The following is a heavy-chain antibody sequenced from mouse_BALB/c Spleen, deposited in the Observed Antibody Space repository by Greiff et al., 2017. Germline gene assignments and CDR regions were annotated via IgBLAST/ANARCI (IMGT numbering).Heavy chain of an antibody. V-gene: IGHV5-6-4*01. D-gene: IGHD2-9*01. Sequence: EVMLVESGGGLVKPGGSLKLSCAASGFTFSSYTMSWVRQTPEKRLEWVATISSGGSYTYYPDSVKGRFTISRDNAKNTLYLQMSSLKSEDTAMYYCTREPYYGYGAWFAYWGQGTLVTVSA. CDR1: GFTFSSYT. J-gene: IGHJ3*01. CDR3: TREPYYGYGAWFAY. CDR2: ISSGGSYT.